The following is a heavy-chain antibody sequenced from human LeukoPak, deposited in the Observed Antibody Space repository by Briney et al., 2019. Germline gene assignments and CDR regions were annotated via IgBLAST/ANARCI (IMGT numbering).Heavy chain of an antibody. CDR1: GFTFSDYY. Sequence: GGSLRLSCAASGFTFSDYYMSWIRQAPGKGLEWVSYISSSGSTIYYADSVKGRFTISRDNAKNSLYLQMNSLRDEDTAVYYCARVLIRYYYDSSGYPGGLDYWGQGTLVTVSS. D-gene: IGHD3-22*01. CDR3: ARVLIRYYYDSSGYPGGLDY. CDR2: ISSSGSTI. V-gene: IGHV3-11*04. J-gene: IGHJ4*02.